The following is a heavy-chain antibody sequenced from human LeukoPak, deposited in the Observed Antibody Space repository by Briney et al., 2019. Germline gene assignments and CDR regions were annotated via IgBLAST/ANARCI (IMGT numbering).Heavy chain of an antibody. J-gene: IGHJ4*02. CDR2: ISAYNGNT. D-gene: IGHD1-7*01. CDR1: GYTFTSYG. Sequence: ASVKVSCKASGYTFTSYGISWVRQAPGQGLEWMGWISAYNGNTNYAQKLQGRVTMTTDTSTSTACMELRSLRSDDTAVYYCAGADVITGTTGVDYWGQGTLVTVSS. CDR3: AGADVITGTTGVDY. V-gene: IGHV1-18*01.